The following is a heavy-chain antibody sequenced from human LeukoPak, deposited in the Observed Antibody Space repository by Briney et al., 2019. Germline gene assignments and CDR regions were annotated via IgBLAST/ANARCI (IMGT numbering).Heavy chain of an antibody. V-gene: IGHV3-7*04. CDR1: GFTFSDYW. CDR2: IKQDGGDK. Sequence: HPGGSLRLSCAASGFTFSDYWMSWVRQAPGKGLEWVANIKQDGGDKYYVDSVKGRFTISRDNARNSLYLEMNSLRAEDTAVYYCARDGMITFGGVIVLDYWGQGTLVNVSS. CDR3: ARDGMITFGGVIVLDY. J-gene: IGHJ4*02. D-gene: IGHD3-16*02.